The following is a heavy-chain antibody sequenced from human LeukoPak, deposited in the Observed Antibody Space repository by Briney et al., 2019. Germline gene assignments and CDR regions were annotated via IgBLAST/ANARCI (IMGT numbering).Heavy chain of an antibody. V-gene: IGHV3-30*18. CDR3: AKVTFGELLIPLDY. CDR2: ISYDGSNK. CDR1: GFTFSSYG. J-gene: IGHJ4*02. D-gene: IGHD3-10*01. Sequence: GRSLRLSCAASGFTFSSYGMHWVRQAPGKGLEWVAVISYDGSNKYYADSVKGRFTISRDNSKNTLYLQMNSLRAEDTAVYYCAKVTFGELLIPLDYWGQGTLVTVSS.